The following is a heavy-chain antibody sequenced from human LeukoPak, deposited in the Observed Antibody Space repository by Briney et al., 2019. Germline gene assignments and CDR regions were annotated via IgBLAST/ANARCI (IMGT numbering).Heavy chain of an antibody. CDR1: GFTFSNHW. Sequence: GGSLRLSCAASGFTFSNHWMHWVRQAPGKGLVWVSRINSDGSGTGYADSVKGRFTISRNNAKNTLYLQMNSLRAEDTAVYYCARDIGVVTANSAFDIWGQGTMVTVSS. D-gene: IGHD2-21*02. CDR3: ARDIGVVTANSAFDI. V-gene: IGHV3-74*01. J-gene: IGHJ3*02. CDR2: INSDGSGT.